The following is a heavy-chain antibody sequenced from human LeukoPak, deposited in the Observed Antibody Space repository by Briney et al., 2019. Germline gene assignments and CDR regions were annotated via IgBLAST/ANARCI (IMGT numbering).Heavy chain of an antibody. Sequence: SETLSLTCTVSGGSISSGSYYCSWIRQPAGKGLECIGRIYTSVSTNYNPSLKSRVTISVDTSKNQFSLKLSSVTAADTALYYCARVSSIVVISFPVYWGQGTLVTVSS. CDR1: GGSISSGSYY. J-gene: IGHJ4*02. CDR2: IYTSVST. D-gene: IGHD3-22*01. CDR3: ARVSSIVVISFPVY. V-gene: IGHV4-61*02.